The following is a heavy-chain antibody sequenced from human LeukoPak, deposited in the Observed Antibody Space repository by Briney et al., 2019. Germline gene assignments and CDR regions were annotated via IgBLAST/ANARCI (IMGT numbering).Heavy chain of an antibody. CDR1: GFTFSSYG. V-gene: IGHV3-30*03. CDR2: ISYDGSNK. J-gene: IGHJ3*02. D-gene: IGHD6-13*01. CDR3: ARDTSAAVMAFDI. Sequence: GGSLRLSCAASGFTFSSYGMHWVRQAPGKGLEWVAVISYDGSNKYYADSVKGRFTISRDNSKNTLYLQMNSLRAEDTAVYYCARDTSAAVMAFDIWGQGTWSPSLQ.